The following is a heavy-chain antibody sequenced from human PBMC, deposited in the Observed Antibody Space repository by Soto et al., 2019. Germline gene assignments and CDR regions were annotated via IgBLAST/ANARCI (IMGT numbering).Heavy chain of an antibody. CDR1: GFTFSSYA. V-gene: IGHV3-30-3*01. J-gene: IGHJ4*02. CDR2: ISYDGSNK. CDR3: ARDLGY. Sequence: QVQLVESGGGVVQPGRSLRLSCAASGFTFSSYAMHWVRQAPGKGLEWVAVISYDGSNKYYADSVKGRLTIARDNSKNTLYRQMNSLRAEDTAVYYCARDLGYWGQGTLVTVSS.